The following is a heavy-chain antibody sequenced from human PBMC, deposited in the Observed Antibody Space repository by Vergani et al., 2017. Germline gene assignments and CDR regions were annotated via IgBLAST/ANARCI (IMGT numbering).Heavy chain of an antibody. V-gene: IGHV3-23*01. CDR2: ISGSGGST. J-gene: IGHJ4*02. CDR3: AKPFRGWGIDY. D-gene: IGHD3-16*01. Sequence: EVQLLESGGDLVQPGGSLRLSCAASGFTFNHYAMNWVRQAPGKGREWVSGISGSGGSTYYAGSVKGRLTSSRDSSKNTLYLQMNSLRTDETATYYCAKPFRGWGIDYWGQGTQVIVSS. CDR1: GFTFNHYA.